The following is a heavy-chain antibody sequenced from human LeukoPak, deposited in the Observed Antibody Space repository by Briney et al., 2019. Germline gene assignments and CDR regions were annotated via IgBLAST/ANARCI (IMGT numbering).Heavy chain of an antibody. CDR1: GFTCSSYW. Sequence: SGGSLRLSCAASGFTCSSYWMSWVRQAPGKWLHWVANRKQDGSEKYYVDSVKGRFTISRDNAKNSLYLQMNSLRAEDTAVYYCARAALYCSGGSCYSGYFGYWGQGTLVTVSS. D-gene: IGHD2-15*01. V-gene: IGHV3-7*01. CDR3: ARAALYCSGGSCYSGYFGY. J-gene: IGHJ4*02. CDR2: RKQDGSEK.